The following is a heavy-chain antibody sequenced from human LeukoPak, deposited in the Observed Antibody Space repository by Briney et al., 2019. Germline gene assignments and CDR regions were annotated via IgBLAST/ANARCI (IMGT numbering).Heavy chain of an antibody. CDR3: ARDPQDIVVVVAAKGGYYYGMDV. Sequence: GRSLRLSCAASGFTFSSYAMHWVRQAPGKGLDWVAGISNDGSNKYYAYSVKGRFTISRDNSKNPLYLHLKSLRAEDTAVYYCARDPQDIVVVVAAKGGYYYGMDVWGPGTTVTASS. CDR1: GFTFSSYA. V-gene: IGHV3-30-3*01. J-gene: IGHJ6*02. CDR2: ISNDGSNK. D-gene: IGHD2-15*01.